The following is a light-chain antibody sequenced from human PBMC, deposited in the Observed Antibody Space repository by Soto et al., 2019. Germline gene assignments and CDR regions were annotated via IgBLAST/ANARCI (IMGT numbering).Light chain of an antibody. J-gene: IGKJ4*01. CDR1: QSISSY. Sequence: DIQMTQSPSSLSASVGDRVTITCRASQSISSYLNWDQQKPGKDPKLLHYAASSLQSGFPSRFSCSVSGTDFTLTISSLQPEDFAPYYCQQSYSTPRTVGGGNNVEIK. V-gene: IGKV1-39*01. CDR2: AAS. CDR3: QQSYSTPRT.